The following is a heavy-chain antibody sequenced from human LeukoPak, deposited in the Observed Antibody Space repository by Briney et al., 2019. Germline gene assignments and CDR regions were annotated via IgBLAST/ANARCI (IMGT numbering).Heavy chain of an antibody. V-gene: IGHV4-30-4*01. CDR1: GGSISSGDYY. Sequence: SETLSLTCTVSGGSISSGDYYWSWIRQPPGKGLEWIGYIYYSGSTYYNPSLKSRVTISVDTSKNQFSLKLSSVTAADTAVYYCARAPRPSIWIYDYWGQGTLVTVSS. J-gene: IGHJ4*02. CDR3: ARAPRPSIWIYDY. CDR2: IYYSGST. D-gene: IGHD3-3*01.